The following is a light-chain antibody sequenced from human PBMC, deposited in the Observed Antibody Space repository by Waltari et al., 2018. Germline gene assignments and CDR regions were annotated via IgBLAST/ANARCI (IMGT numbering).Light chain of an antibody. CDR2: RNN. Sequence: QSVLTQPPSASGTPGQRVTISCSGSSSNIGSNYVYWYQQLPGTAPKRLIYRNNQRPSGVPDRFSGSKSGTSASLAISGLRSEDEADYYCAACDDSLSGPIFGTGTKVTVL. CDR3: AACDDSLSGPI. V-gene: IGLV1-47*01. CDR1: SSNIGSNY. J-gene: IGLJ1*01.